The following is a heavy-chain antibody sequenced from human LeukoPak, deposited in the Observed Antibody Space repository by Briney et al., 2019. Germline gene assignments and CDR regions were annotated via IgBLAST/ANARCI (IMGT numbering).Heavy chain of an antibody. CDR2: ISSSSSYI. Sequence: GGSLRLSCAASGFTFSSYSMNWVRQAPGKGLEWVSSISSSSSYIYYADSVKGRFTISRDNAKHSLYLQMNSLRAEDTAVYYCAGGVGYCSSTSCRTLTYWGQGTLVTVSS. CDR1: GFTFSSYS. D-gene: IGHD2-2*01. CDR3: AGGVGYCSSTSCRTLTY. V-gene: IGHV3-21*01. J-gene: IGHJ4*02.